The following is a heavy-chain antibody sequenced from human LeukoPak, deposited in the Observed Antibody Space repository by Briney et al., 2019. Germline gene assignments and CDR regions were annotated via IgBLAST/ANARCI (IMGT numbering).Heavy chain of an antibody. Sequence: GGSLRLSCAASGFSVSSNYMSWVRQAPGKGLEWVSVIYSGGSTYYADSVKGRFTISRDNAKNSLYLQMNSLRAEDTAVYYCAKDRSLRFLEWVADYWGQGTLVTLSS. CDR3: AKDRSLRFLEWVADY. CDR1: GFSVSSNY. J-gene: IGHJ4*02. V-gene: IGHV3-53*01. D-gene: IGHD3-3*01. CDR2: IYSGGST.